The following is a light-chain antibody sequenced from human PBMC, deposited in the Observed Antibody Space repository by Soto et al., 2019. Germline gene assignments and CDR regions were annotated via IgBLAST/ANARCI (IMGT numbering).Light chain of an antibody. CDR1: QNVRTF. J-gene: IGKJ4*01. CDR2: GAS. CDR3: QQYDAWPLT. V-gene: IGKV3D-15*01. Sequence: EVVLTQSPATLSLSPGERATLSCRASQNVRTFLDWYQQKPGQAPRLLIYGASNRATGIPARFSGSWSGTEFTLTINSLQSEDFAVYYCQQYDAWPLTFGGGTKVDIK.